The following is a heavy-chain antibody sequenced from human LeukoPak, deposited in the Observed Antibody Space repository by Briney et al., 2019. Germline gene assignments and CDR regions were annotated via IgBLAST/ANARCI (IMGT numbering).Heavy chain of an antibody. CDR1: GYTFTSYG. D-gene: IGHD3-10*01. Sequence: ASVKVSCKASGYTFTSYGISWVRQAPGQGLEWMGIINPSGGSTSYAQKFQGRVTMTRDMSTSTVYMELSSLRAEDTAVYYCASTYGSGSYYNAWIWPDYWGQGTLVTVSS. V-gene: IGHV1-46*01. CDR3: ASTYGSGSYYNAWIWPDY. J-gene: IGHJ4*02. CDR2: INPSGGST.